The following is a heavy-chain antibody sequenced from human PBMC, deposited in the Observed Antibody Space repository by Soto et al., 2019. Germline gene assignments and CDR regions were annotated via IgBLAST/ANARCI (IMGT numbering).Heavy chain of an antibody. CDR2: ISAYNGNT. Sequence: ASVKVSCKASGYTFTSYGISWVRQAPGQGLEWMGWISAYNGNTNYAQKLQGRVTMTTDTSTSTAYMELRSLRSDDTAVYYCARASDCSGGSCYSPLAYAFDIWGQGTMVTVSS. V-gene: IGHV1-18*01. J-gene: IGHJ3*02. CDR3: ARASDCSGGSCYSPLAYAFDI. D-gene: IGHD2-15*01. CDR1: GYTFTSYG.